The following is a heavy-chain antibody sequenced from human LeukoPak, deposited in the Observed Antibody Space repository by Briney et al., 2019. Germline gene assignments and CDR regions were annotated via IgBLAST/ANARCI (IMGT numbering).Heavy chain of an antibody. Sequence: PVGSLRLSCAASGFTFSSYAMSWVRQAPGKGLEWVSSMSGSGGSTYYADSVKGRFTISRDNSKNTLYLQMNSLRADDTAVYYCAKDPWDEGYVDGFDPWGQGILVTVSS. CDR2: MSGSGGST. D-gene: IGHD1-1*01. CDR1: GFTFSSYA. V-gene: IGHV3-23*01. J-gene: IGHJ5*02. CDR3: AKDPWDEGYVDGFDP.